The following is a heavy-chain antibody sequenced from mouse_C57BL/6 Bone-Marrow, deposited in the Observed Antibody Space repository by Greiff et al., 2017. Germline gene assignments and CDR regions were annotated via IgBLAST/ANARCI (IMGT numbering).Heavy chain of an antibody. V-gene: IGHV2-2*01. Sequence: VQLQQSGPGLVQPSQSLSITCTVSGFSLTSYGVHWVRQSPGKGLEWLGVIWSGGSTDYNAAFISRLSISKDNSKSQVFFKMNSLQADDTAIYHCARNSDYYGSAWFAYWGQGTLVTVSA. D-gene: IGHD1-1*01. J-gene: IGHJ3*01. CDR1: GFSLTSYG. CDR3: ARNSDYYGSAWFAY. CDR2: IWSGGST.